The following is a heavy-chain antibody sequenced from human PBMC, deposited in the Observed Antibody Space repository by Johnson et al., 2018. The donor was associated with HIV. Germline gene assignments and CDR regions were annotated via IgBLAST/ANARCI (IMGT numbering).Heavy chain of an antibody. D-gene: IGHD2-21*02. V-gene: IGHV3-30*18. CDR1: GFTFSSYG. J-gene: IGHJ3*02. CDR3: AKLWAYCGGDCYWRGHDAFDI. CDR2: IWYDGSNE. Sequence: QVQLVESGGGVVQPGRSLRLSCAASGFTFSSYGMHWVRQAPGKGLEWVAVIWYDGSNEYYADSVKVRFTISRDNSKNTLYLQMNSLRAEDTAVYYCAKLWAYCGGDCYWRGHDAFDIWGQGTMVTVSS.